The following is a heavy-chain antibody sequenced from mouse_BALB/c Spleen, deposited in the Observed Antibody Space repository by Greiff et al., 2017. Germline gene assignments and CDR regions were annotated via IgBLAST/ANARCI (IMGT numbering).Heavy chain of an antibody. V-gene: IGHV14-3*02. CDR1: GFTINDNY. CDR3: ASHGYCHYYAMDY. Sequence: EVQLQQSGAELVKPGASVKLSCTASGFTINDNYMHWVKQRPEQGLEWIGRIDPANGNTKYDPKFQGKATITADTSSNTAYLQLSSLTSEDTAVYYCASHGYCHYYAMDYWGQGTSVTVSS. J-gene: IGHJ4*01. D-gene: IGHD2-3*01. CDR2: IDPANGNT.